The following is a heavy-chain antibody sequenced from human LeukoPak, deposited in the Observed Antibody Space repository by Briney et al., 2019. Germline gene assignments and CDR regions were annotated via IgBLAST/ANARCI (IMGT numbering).Heavy chain of an antibody. Sequence: PGGALMLSCAASGFTFSNYAMSWVRQAPGKGLEWVSAIRGSGGSKYYVESVKGRFTISRDNSNNTLYLQMHRLRPEDTAVSYCARDRGGHRSSWEPVEGMDVWGQGPTVTVSS. J-gene: IGHJ6*02. CDR1: GFTFSNYA. CDR3: ARDRGGHRSSWEPVEGMDV. CDR2: IRGSGGSK. D-gene: IGHD6-13*01. V-gene: IGHV3-23*01.